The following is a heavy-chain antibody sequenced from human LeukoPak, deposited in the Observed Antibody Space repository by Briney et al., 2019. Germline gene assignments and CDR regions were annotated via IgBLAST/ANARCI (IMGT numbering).Heavy chain of an antibody. CDR1: GGSISSNSYY. CDR3: ARGMTTVTPHLDY. D-gene: IGHD4-17*01. Sequence: SETLSLTCTVSGGSISSNSYYWGWVRQPPGKGLEWIGSFYYSGTTYYNPSLKSRVTISVDTSKNQFSLKLSSVTAADTAVYYCARGMTTVTPHLDYWGQGTLVTVYS. J-gene: IGHJ4*02. V-gene: IGHV4-39*07. CDR2: FYYSGTT.